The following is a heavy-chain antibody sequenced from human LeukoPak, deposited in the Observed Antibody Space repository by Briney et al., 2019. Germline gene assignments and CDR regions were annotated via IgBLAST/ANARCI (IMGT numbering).Heavy chain of an antibody. CDR2: ISGSGGST. CDR1: GFTFSSYS. D-gene: IGHD1-26*01. CDR3: AKDDGYSGSYYADY. Sequence: GGSLRLSCAASGFTFSSYSMNWVRQAPGKGLEWVSAISGSGGSTYYADSVKGRFTISRDNSKNTLYLQMNSLRAEDTAVYYCAKDDGYSGSYYADYWGQGTLVTVSS. J-gene: IGHJ4*02. V-gene: IGHV3-23*01.